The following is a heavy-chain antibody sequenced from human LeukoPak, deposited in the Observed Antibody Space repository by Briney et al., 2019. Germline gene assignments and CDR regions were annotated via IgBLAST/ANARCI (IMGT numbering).Heavy chain of an antibody. D-gene: IGHD5-12*01. Sequence: SETLSLTCSVSGGSISSYYWSWIRQPPGKGLEWIGYIYNSGSTNYNPSLKSRVTISVDTSKNQFSLRLSSVTAADTAVYYCARDRADIVAMITWGYYFDYWGQGTLVTASS. CDR1: GGSISSYY. CDR2: IYNSGST. CDR3: ARDRADIVAMITWGYYFDY. J-gene: IGHJ4*02. V-gene: IGHV4-59*01.